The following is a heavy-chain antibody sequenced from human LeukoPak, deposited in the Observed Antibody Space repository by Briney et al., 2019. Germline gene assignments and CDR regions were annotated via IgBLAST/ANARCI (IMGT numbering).Heavy chain of an antibody. V-gene: IGHV4-39*01. D-gene: IGHD1-26*01. CDR1: GGSISSSSYY. Sequence: PSETLSLTCTVSGGSISSSSYYWGWIRQPPGKGLEWIGSIYYSGSTYYNPSLKSRVTISVDTSKNQFSLKLSSVTAADTAVYYCARQVDGSPWVDYWGQGTLVTVSS. CDR3: ARQVDGSPWVDY. J-gene: IGHJ4*02. CDR2: IYYSGST.